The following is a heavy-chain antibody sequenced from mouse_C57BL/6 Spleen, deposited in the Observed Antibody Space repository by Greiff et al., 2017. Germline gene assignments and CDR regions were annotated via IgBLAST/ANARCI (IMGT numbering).Heavy chain of an antibody. J-gene: IGHJ1*03. V-gene: IGHV1-64*01. D-gene: IGHD1-1*01. CDR1: GYTFTSYW. CDR3: ASQFITTVVATDWYFDV. CDR2: IHPNSGST. Sequence: QVQLQQPGAELVKPGASVKLSCKASGYTFTSYWMHWVKQRPGQGLAWIGMIHPNSGSTNYNEKFKSKATLTVDKSSSTAYMQLSSLTSEDSAVYYCASQFITTVVATDWYFDVWGTGTTVTVSS.